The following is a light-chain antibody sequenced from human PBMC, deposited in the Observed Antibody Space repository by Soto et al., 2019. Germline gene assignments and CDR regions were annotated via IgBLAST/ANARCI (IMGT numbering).Light chain of an antibody. CDR2: KAS. J-gene: IGKJ3*01. CDR1: QSISTW. Sequence: DIQMTQSPSTLSASVGDRVTITCRANQSISTWLAWYQRKPGKAPKLLIHKASSLESGVPSRFSGSGSGTEFTLTISSLQPDDFATYYCQQYDSYSFTFGPGTKVDIK. CDR3: QQYDSYSFT. V-gene: IGKV1-5*03.